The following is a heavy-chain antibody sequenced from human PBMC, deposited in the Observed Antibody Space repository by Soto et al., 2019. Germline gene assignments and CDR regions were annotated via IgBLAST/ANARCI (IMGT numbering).Heavy chain of an antibody. V-gene: IGHV4-34*01. D-gene: IGHD5-18*01. CDR3: ARQGGYRLDP. Sequence: SETLSLTCAVYGGSFSGYYWSWIRQPPGKGLEWIGEINHSGSTNYNPSLKSRVTISVDTSKNQFSLKLSSVTAADTAVYYCARQGGYRLDPWGQGTLVTVSS. J-gene: IGHJ5*02. CDR1: GGSFSGYY. CDR2: INHSGST.